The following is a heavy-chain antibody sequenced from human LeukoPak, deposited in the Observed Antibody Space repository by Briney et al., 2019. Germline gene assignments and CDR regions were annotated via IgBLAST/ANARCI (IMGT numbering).Heavy chain of an antibody. J-gene: IGHJ3*02. CDR3: ARHSSSFSWAFDT. CDR1: GYTFTGYY. D-gene: IGHD6-13*01. Sequence: ASVKVSCKASGYTFTGYYMHWVRQAPGQGLEWMGWINPNSGGTNYAQKFQGRVTMTRDTSISTAYMELSRLRSDDTAVYYCARHSSSFSWAFDTWGQGTMVTVSS. CDR2: INPNSGGT. V-gene: IGHV1-2*02.